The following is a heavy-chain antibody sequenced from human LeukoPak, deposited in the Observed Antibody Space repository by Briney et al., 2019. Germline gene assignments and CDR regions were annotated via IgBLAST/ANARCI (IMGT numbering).Heavy chain of an antibody. Sequence: GGSLRLPCAASGFTFSSYEMNWVRQAPGKGLEWVSYISSSGGTIYYADSVKGRFTISRDNAKNSLYLQMNSLRAEDTAVYYCARGAYYYDSSGYYLDYWGQGTLVTVSS. CDR2: ISSSGGTI. CDR3: ARGAYYYDSSGYYLDY. D-gene: IGHD3-22*01. J-gene: IGHJ4*02. CDR1: GFTFSSYE. V-gene: IGHV3-48*03.